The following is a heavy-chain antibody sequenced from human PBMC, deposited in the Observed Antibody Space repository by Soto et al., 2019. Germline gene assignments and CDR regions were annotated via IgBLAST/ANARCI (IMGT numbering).Heavy chain of an antibody. D-gene: IGHD3-16*01. CDR1: GGSISSSSYY. CDR2: IYYSGST. V-gene: IGHV4-39*01. Sequence: QLQLQESGPGLVKPSETLSLTCTVSGGSISSSSYYWGWIRQPPGKGLEWIGSIYYSGSTYYNPSLKSRVTISVDTPKSQSSLKLRSVTAADTAVYYCARHSLGGGIVHPWGQGTLVTVSS. J-gene: IGHJ5*02. CDR3: ARHSLGGGIVHP.